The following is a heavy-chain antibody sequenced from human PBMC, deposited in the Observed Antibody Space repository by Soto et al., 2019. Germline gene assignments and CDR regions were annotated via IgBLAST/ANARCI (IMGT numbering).Heavy chain of an antibody. V-gene: IGHV4-30-4*01. CDR1: GASVSRPDYF. CDR2: VYYSGGT. J-gene: IGHJ1*01. Sequence: SETLSLTCSVSGASVSRPDYFWSWIRQPPGKGLEWLGFVYYSGGTFYNPSLKSRIAISIDMSKNQFSLRLTSVTAADTAVYYCATSTSSSLNSRYFHLWGQGTLVTAPQ. D-gene: IGHD6-13*01. CDR3: ATSTSSSLNSRYFHL.